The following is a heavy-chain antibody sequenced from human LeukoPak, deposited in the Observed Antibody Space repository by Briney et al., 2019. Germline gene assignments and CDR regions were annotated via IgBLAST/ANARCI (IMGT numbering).Heavy chain of an antibody. J-gene: IGHJ5*02. CDR1: GYTFTSYY. V-gene: IGHV1-46*01. CDR3: ARDCTEDIVVVPAARSPNWFDP. CDR2: INPSGGST. D-gene: IGHD2-2*01. Sequence: ASVKLSCKASGYTFTSYYMHWVRQAPPQGLEWMGIINPSGGSTSYAQKFQGRVTMTRATSTSTVYMELSSLRSEDTAVYYCARDCTEDIVVVPAARSPNWFDPWGQGTLVTVSS.